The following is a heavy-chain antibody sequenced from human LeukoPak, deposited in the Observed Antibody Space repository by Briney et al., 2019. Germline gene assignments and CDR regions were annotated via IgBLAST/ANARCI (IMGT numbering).Heavy chain of an antibody. CDR1: GFTFGDYA. V-gene: IGHV3-9*01. J-gene: IGHJ4*02. CDR3: AKGRGSIAAGHIDY. Sequence: GGSLRLSCAASGFTFGDYAMHWVRQAPGKGLEWVSGISWNSGSIGYADSVKGRFTISRDSAKNSLYLQMNSLRAEDTALYYCAKGRGSIAAGHIDYWGQGTLVTVSS. CDR2: ISWNSGSI. D-gene: IGHD6-13*01.